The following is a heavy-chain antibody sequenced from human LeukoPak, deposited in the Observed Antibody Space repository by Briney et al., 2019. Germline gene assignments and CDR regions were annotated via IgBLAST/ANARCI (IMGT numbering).Heavy chain of an antibody. CDR2: IHTSGDT. V-gene: IGHV3-23*01. CDR3: IVFGDSNH. D-gene: IGHD2-21*02. CDR1: GFISSSYT. Sequence: GGSLRLSCAASGFISSSYTMSWVRQAPGKGLEWVSAIHTSGDTCYADSVKGRFTISRDTSKNTLYLQINSLRVEDTAVYYCIVFGDSNHWGQGTLVTVSS. J-gene: IGHJ5*02.